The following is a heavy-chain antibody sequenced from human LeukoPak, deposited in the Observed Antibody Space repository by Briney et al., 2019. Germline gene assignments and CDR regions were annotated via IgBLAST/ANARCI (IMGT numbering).Heavy chain of an antibody. CDR2: ISGSSTYT. D-gene: IGHD1-1*01. V-gene: IGHV3-11*05. J-gene: IGHJ4*02. Sequence: GGSLRLSCAASGFTFSDFYMSWIRQAPGKGPEWVSYISGSSTYTNYADSVKGRFTISRDNAKKSLYLQMNSLRAEDTAVYYCARDWKTNSFDYWGQGTLVTVSS. CDR3: ARDWKTNSFDY. CDR1: GFTFSDFY.